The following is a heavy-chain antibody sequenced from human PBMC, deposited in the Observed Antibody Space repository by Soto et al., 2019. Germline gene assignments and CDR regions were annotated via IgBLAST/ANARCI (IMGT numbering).Heavy chain of an antibody. Sequence: SETLCVTCAVAGGSISSSNWWSWVRQPTGKGLEWIGEIYHSGSTNYNPSLKSRVTISVDKSKNQFSLKLSSVTAADTAVYYCARGVVVGYYYYGMDVWGQGTTVTVSS. CDR2: IYHSGST. V-gene: IGHV4-4*02. D-gene: IGHD3-22*01. J-gene: IGHJ6*02. CDR3: ARGVVVGYYYYGMDV. CDR1: GGSISSSNW.